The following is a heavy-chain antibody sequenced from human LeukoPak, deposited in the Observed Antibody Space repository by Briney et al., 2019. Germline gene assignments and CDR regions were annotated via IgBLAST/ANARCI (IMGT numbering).Heavy chain of an antibody. CDR3: ARDRTMVVAATPNWFDP. CDR1: GGTFSSYA. J-gene: IGHJ5*02. Sequence: ASVKVSCKASGGTFSSYAISWVRQAPGQGLEWMGRIIPILGIANYAQKFQGRVTITADKSTSTAYMELSSLRSEDTAVYYCARDRTMVVAATPNWFDPWGQGTLVTVSS. V-gene: IGHV1-69*04. D-gene: IGHD2-15*01. CDR2: IIPILGIA.